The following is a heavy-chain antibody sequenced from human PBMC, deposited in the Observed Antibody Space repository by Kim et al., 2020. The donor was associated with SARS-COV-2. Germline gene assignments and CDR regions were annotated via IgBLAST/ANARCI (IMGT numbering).Heavy chain of an antibody. Sequence: GESLKISCKGSGYSFTSYWISWVRQMPGKGLEWMGRIDPSDSYTNYSPSFQGHVTISADKSISTAYLQWSSLKASDTAMYYCARLGGFSTHAHYYYYYGMDVWGQATTVTVSS. CDR1: GYSFTSYW. D-gene: IGHD1-26*01. V-gene: IGHV5-10-1*01. CDR2: IDPSDSYT. J-gene: IGHJ6*02. CDR3: ARLGGFSTHAHYYYYYGMDV.